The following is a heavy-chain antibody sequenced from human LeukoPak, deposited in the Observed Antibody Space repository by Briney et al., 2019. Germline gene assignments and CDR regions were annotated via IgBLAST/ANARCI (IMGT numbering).Heavy chain of an antibody. Sequence: ASVKVSCKASGYTFTGYYMHWVRQAPGQGREWMGWINPNSGGTNYAQKFQGRVTMTRDTSISTAYMELSRLRSDDTAVYYCARDQSYGSGSRRMDVWGKGTTVTVSS. CDR3: ARDQSYGSGSRRMDV. D-gene: IGHD3-10*01. CDR2: INPNSGGT. CDR1: GYTFTGYY. V-gene: IGHV1-2*02. J-gene: IGHJ6*04.